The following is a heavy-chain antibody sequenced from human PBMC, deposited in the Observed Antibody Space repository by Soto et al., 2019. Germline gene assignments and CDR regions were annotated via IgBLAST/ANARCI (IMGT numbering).Heavy chain of an antibody. CDR2: IAYDGSKI. V-gene: IGHV3-30-3*01. CDR1: GFTFSSYA. J-gene: IGHJ5*02. D-gene: IGHD2-2*02. Sequence: HPGGSLRLSCAASGFTFSSYAMHWVRQAPGKGLEWVAVIAYDGSKIYYADSVKGRFTISRDNSKNTLYLQMDSLRAEDTSLYLCATDIHATWLLNSWGQGTLVTVSS. CDR3: ATDIHATWLLNS.